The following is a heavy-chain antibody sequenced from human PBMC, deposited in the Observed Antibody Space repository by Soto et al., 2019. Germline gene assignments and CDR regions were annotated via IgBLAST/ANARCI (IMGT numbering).Heavy chain of an antibody. J-gene: IGHJ5*02. V-gene: IGHV4-39*01. Sequence: PSETLSLTCTVSGGSISSSSYYWGWIRQPPGKGLEWIGSIYYSGGTYYNPSLKSRVTISVDTSKNQFSLKLSSVTAADTAVYYCAISFWSGYYPAPNWFDPWGQGTPVPVSS. CDR3: AISFWSGYYPAPNWFDP. CDR1: GGSISSSSYY. CDR2: IYYSGGT. D-gene: IGHD3-3*01.